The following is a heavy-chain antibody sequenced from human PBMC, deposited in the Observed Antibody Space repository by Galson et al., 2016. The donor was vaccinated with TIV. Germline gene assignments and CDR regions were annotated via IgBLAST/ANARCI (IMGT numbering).Heavy chain of an antibody. D-gene: IGHD3-9*01. J-gene: IGHJ4*02. Sequence: SCKVSGYTLSDLSMHWVRQAPGNGLEWMGGFDPENDRAIYAQRFKGRVTMTDDTSTDTSSLELRRLRSDDTAVYFCATARLGIFNYFDSWGQGTLVTVSS. CDR1: GYTLSDLS. V-gene: IGHV1-24*01. CDR2: FDPENDRA. CDR3: ATARLGIFNYFDS.